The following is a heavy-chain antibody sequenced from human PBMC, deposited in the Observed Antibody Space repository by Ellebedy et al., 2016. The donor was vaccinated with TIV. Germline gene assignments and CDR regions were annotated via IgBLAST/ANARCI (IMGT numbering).Heavy chain of an antibody. CDR1: GASISSGPYY. CDR2: VYSGGST. Sequence: SETLSLXXTVSGASISSGPYYWNWICPHPGKGLEWIGYVYSGGSTYYSPSLKSRVTISLDTSKNQFSLKLTSVTAADTAVYYCARGIEQWLTYWGQGTLVTVSS. D-gene: IGHD6-19*01. V-gene: IGHV4-31*03. J-gene: IGHJ4*02. CDR3: ARGIEQWLTY.